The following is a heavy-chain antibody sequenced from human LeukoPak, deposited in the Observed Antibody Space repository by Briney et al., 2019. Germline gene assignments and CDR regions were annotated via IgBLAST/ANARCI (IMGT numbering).Heavy chain of an antibody. V-gene: IGHV3-53*01. D-gene: IGHD2-8*02. CDR1: GFTVSGTH. J-gene: IGHJ4*02. CDR3: AKDEATSGGGLAS. CDR2: MYTGGTT. Sequence: GGSLRLSCAASGFTVSGTHMSWVRQAPGKELEWVSAMYTGGTTYYADSVKGRFTISRDNSRNTLFLHMSSLRADDTAVYYCAKDEATSGGGLASWGQGTLVTVSS.